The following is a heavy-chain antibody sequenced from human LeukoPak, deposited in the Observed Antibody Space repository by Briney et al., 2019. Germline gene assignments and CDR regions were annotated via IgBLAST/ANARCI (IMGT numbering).Heavy chain of an antibody. CDR2: ISGSGGSA. J-gene: IGHJ3*02. V-gene: IGHV3-23*01. CDR1: GLTFTYYA. CDR3: AKGLRAVAGTSDDAFDI. Sequence: PGGSLRLSCTASGLTFTYYAMTWVRQAPGKGLEWVSLISGSGGSAKYADSVKGRFTISRDNSKNTLYLQMNSLRAEDTAVYYCAKGLRAVAGTSDDAFDIWGQGTMVTVSS. D-gene: IGHD6-19*01.